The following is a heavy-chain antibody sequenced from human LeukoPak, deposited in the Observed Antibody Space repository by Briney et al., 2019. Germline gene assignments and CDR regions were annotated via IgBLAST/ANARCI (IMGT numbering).Heavy chain of an antibody. CDR3: ARQHGDYNSYYYYMDV. J-gene: IGHJ6*03. D-gene: IGHD4-17*01. V-gene: IGHV4-39*01. Sequence: SETLSLTCTVSGGSISSSSYYWGWIRQPPGKGLEWIGSIYYSGSTYYNPSLKSRVTISVNTSKNQFSLKLSSVTAADTAVYYCARQHGDYNSYYYYMDVWGKGTTVTVSS. CDR2: IYYSGST. CDR1: GGSISSSSYY.